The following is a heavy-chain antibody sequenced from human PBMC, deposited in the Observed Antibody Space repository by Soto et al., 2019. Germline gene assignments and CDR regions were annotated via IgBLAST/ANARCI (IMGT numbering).Heavy chain of an antibody. CDR1: GITVRSHY. D-gene: IGHD2-21*02. Sequence: PGGSLRLSCAVSGITVRSHYLSWVRQAPGKGLEWVSIIYSGGDTYYTDSVKGRFTISRDNVKNTLYLQMNNLRAEDTAVYYCARSAYCGADCYSGFDYWGQG. CDR3: ARSAYCGADCYSGFDY. J-gene: IGHJ4*02. V-gene: IGHV3-66*01. CDR2: IYSGGDT.